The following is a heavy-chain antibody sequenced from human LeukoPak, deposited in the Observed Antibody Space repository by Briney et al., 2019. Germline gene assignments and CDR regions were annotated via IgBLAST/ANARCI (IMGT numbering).Heavy chain of an antibody. V-gene: IGHV4-34*01. J-gene: IGHJ5*02. D-gene: IGHD1-26*01. CDR3: ARGEGSGSYLRPNWFDP. CDR1: GGSFSGYY. CDR2: INRSGST. Sequence: KPSETLSLTCAVYGGSFSGYYWSWIRQPPGKGLEWIGEINRSGSTNYNPSLKSRVTISVDTSKNQFSLKLSSVTAADTAVYYCARGEGSGSYLRPNWFDPWGQGTLVTVSS.